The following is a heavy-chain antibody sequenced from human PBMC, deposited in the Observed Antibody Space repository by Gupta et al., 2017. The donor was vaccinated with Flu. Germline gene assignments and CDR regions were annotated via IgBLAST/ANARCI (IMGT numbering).Heavy chain of an antibody. J-gene: IGHJ4*02. CDR2: ITSGNYM. CDR1: GFTFGSFS. D-gene: IGHD6-13*01. Sequence: EVQLVESGGGLVKPGGSLRLSCAASGFTFGSFSMNWVRQAPGKGLQWVSSITSGNYMYYADSVKGRFTISRDNAKNSLYLQMSSLRPEDTAVYYCARGDPTYAGSWYRGHYWGQGTLVAVSS. V-gene: IGHV3-21*01. CDR3: ARGDPTYAGSWYRGHY.